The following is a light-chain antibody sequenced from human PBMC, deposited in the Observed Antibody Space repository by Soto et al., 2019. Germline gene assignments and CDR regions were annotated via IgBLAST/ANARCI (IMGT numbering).Light chain of an antibody. J-gene: IGKJ4*01. CDR2: SVS. CDR1: ETVDTSS. V-gene: IGKV3-20*01. CDR3: HQYGSSPLT. Sequence: EIVLPQSPGTLSLSPGETATLSCRASETVDTSSLGWYQQKPARAPSLLIYSVSRRATGIPDRFSASGSATDFTLTITRLEPEDFAVYYCHQYGSSPLTFGGGTKVEI.